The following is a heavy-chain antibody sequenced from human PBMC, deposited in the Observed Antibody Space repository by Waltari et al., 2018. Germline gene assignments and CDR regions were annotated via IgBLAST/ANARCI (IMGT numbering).Heavy chain of an antibody. CDR2: INHSGST. D-gene: IGHD6-6*01. CDR1: GGSFSGYY. CDR3: ARSGYSSSAGLDY. V-gene: IGHV4-34*01. J-gene: IGHJ4*02. Sequence: QVQLQQWGAGLLKPSETLSLTCAVYGGSFSGYYWSWIRQPPGKGLEWIGEINHSGSTNYNPSLKSRVTISVDTSKNQFSLKLSSVTAADTAVYYCARSGYSSSAGLDYWGQGTLVIVSS.